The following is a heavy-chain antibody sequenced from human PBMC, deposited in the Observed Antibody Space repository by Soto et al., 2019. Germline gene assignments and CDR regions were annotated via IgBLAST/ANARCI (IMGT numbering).Heavy chain of an antibody. CDR3: ARHHPSSVEAVDIPFDF. V-gene: IGHV4-59*01. D-gene: IGHD6-19*01. Sequence: SETLSLTCTVSGDSIGSYHWSWVRQPPGKGLEWIGFMFSRGSANYNPSLTSRATISVDTSKSQFSLQLTSVTAADTAIYYFARHHPSSVEAVDIPFDFWGKGTLVTVSS. CDR2: MFSRGSA. J-gene: IGHJ4*02. CDR1: GDSIGSYH.